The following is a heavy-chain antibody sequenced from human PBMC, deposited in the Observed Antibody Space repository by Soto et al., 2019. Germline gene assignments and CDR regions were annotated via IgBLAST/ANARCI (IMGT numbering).Heavy chain of an antibody. J-gene: IGHJ4*02. D-gene: IGHD6-13*01. CDR3: ARKISSSWYPTFDY. CDR2: IYYSGSS. Sequence: SETLSLTCTVSGGSISSYYWSWIRQPPGKGLEWIGYIYYSGSSNYNPSLKSRVTISVDTSKNQFSLKLSSVTAADTAVYYCARKISSSWYPTFDYWGQGTLVTVSS. V-gene: IGHV4-59*01. CDR1: GGSISSYY.